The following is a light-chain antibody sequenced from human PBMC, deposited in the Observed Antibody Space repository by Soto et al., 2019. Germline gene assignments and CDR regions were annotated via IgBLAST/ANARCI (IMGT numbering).Light chain of an antibody. CDR2: AAS. J-gene: IGKJ1*01. CDR3: QQYNSYPT. V-gene: IGKV1-5*01. CDR1: QSISSW. Sequence: DIQMTQSPSTLSASVGDRVTITCRASQSISSWLAWYQQKPGKAPELLIYAASSLESGVPSRFSGSGSGREFTLTISSLQPDDFATYYCQQYNSYPTFGQGTKVDIK.